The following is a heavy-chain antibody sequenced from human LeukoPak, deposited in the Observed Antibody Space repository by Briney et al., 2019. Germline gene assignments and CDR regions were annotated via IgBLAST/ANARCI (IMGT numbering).Heavy chain of an antibody. CDR1: GGFISSFY. Sequence: SETLSLTCTVSGGFISSFYCSWVRQPPGKGLEWIGYIYYSGTTNYNPSLKSRVTISSDTSKNQFSLRLSSVTAVDTAVYYCARGTVDTVIDNWGQGTLVTVSS. V-gene: IGHV4-59*08. J-gene: IGHJ4*02. CDR2: IYYSGTT. CDR3: ARGTVDTVIDN. D-gene: IGHD5-18*01.